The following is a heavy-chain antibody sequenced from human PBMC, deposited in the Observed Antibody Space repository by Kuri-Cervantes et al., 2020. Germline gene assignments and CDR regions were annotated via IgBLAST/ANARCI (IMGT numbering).Heavy chain of an antibody. D-gene: IGHD2-15*01. Sequence: SGPTLVKPTQTLTLTCTFSGFSLSTRGVSVGWIRQPPGKALEWLALIYWDDDKRYSPSLKSRLTITKDTSKNQVVLTMTNMDPVDTATYYCARIPTYCSGGSCYYNWFDPWGQGTLVTVSS. CDR1: GFSLSTRGVS. V-gene: IGHV2-5*02. CDR3: ARIPTYCSGGSCYYNWFDP. CDR2: IYWDDDK. J-gene: IGHJ5*02.